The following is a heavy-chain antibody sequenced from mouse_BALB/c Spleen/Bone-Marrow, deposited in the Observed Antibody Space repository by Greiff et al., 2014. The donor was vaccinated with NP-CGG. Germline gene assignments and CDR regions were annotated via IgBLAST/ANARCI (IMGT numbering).Heavy chain of an antibody. CDR1: GYTFTSYV. V-gene: IGHV1-14*01. J-gene: IGHJ2*01. CDR2: INPYNDGT. Sequence: VQLKESGPELVKPGASVKMSCKASGYTFTSYVMHWVKQKPGQGLEWIGYINPYNDGTKYNEKFKGKATLTSDKSSSTAYMELSSLTPEDSAVYYCARQGVDYFDYWGQGTTLTVSS. CDR3: ARQGVDYFDY.